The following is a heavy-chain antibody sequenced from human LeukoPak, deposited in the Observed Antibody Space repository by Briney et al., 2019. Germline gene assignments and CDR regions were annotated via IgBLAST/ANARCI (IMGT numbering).Heavy chain of an antibody. CDR3: ARVSVDFFYYMDV. CDR2: IYSSGYT. CDR1: GGSISSVD. V-gene: IGHV4-4*09. D-gene: IGHD6-19*01. Sequence: SETLSLTCTVSGGSISSVDWTWIRQPPGKGLEWIGNIYSSGYTNYNPPLRSRVTMSVDTSKNLFSLKLNSVTAADTAVYYCARVSVDFFYYMDVWGKGTTVTVS. J-gene: IGHJ6*03.